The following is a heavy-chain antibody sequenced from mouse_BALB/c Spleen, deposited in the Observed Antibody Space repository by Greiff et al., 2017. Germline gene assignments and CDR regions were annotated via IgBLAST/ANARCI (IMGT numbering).Heavy chain of an antibody. J-gene: IGHJ4*01. CDR3: ARGGTYYRYGYAMDY. CDR1: GYSITSDYA. Sequence: EVQRVESGPGLVKPSQSLSLTCTVTGYSITSDYAWNWIRQFPGNKLEWMGYISYSGSTSYNPSLKSRISITRDTSKNQFFLQLNSVTTEDTATYYCARGGTYYRYGYAMDYWGQGTSVTVSS. D-gene: IGHD2-14*01. CDR2: ISYSGST. V-gene: IGHV3-2*02.